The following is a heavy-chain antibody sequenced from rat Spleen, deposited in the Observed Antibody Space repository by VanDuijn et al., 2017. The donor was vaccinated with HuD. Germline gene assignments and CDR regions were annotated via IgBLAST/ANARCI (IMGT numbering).Heavy chain of an antibody. CDR1: GFSLTDYN. J-gene: IGHJ2*01. CDR3: ARDWSYNSGFDY. V-gene: IGHV2-41*01. D-gene: IGHD4-3*01. CDR2: IWDSGGT. Sequence: QVQLRESGPGLVQPSQTLSLSCTVAGFSLTDYNVHWVRQPPGKGLEWMGVIWDSGGTRYNSALKSRLSSSKDTSKSQVFLKMNSLQTEDTATYYCARDWSYNSGFDYWGQGVMVTVSS.